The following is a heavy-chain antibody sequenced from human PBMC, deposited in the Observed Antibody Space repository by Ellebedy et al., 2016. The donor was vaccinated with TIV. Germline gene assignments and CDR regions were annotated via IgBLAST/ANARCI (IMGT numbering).Heavy chain of an antibody. CDR2: INPSGGST. Sequence: ASVKVSXKASRYTFTSYYMHWVRQAPGQGLEWMGIINPSGGSTSYAQKFQGRVTMTRDTSTSTVYMELSSLRSEDTAVYYCARDYYDSSGYSRGWFDPWGQGTLVTVSS. J-gene: IGHJ5*02. V-gene: IGHV1-46*01. CDR3: ARDYYDSSGYSRGWFDP. CDR1: RYTFTSYY. D-gene: IGHD3-22*01.